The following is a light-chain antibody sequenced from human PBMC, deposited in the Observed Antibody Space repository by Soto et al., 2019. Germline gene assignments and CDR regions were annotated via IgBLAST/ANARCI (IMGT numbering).Light chain of an antibody. Sequence: QSALTQPASVSGSPGQSITISCAGTSSDVGGYNYVSWYQQHPGKAPKLMIYEVSNRPSGVSNRFSGSKSGNTASLTISGLQAEDEADYYCSSYTSSSTSPYVFGTGTKV. J-gene: IGLJ1*01. CDR1: SSDVGGYNY. CDR3: SSYTSSSTSPYV. V-gene: IGLV2-14*01. CDR2: EVS.